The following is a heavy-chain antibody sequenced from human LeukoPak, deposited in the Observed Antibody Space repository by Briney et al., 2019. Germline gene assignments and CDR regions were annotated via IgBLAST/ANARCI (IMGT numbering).Heavy chain of an antibody. V-gene: IGHV3-11*01. CDR2: ISRSGSTI. CDR1: GFTFSDYY. Sequence: GSLRLSCAASGFTFSDYYMSWIRQAPGKGLEGGSYISRSGSTIYYADSVKGQFTISRDNAKNSLYLQMNRLRAEDTAVYYCASLGQEYYDFWSGYYTGAFDIWGQGTMVTVSS. J-gene: IGHJ3*02. D-gene: IGHD3-3*01. CDR3: ASLGQEYYDFWSGYYTGAFDI.